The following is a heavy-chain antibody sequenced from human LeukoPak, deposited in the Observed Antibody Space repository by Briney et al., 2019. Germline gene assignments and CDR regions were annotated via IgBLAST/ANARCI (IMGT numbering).Heavy chain of an antibody. D-gene: IGHD2-15*01. V-gene: IGHV3-23*01. Sequence: GGSLRLSCAASGFTFSAYWMSWVRQAPGKGLEWVSGISGSGGSTYYADSVKGRFTISRDNSKKTLYLQMNSLRAEDTAVYYCAKSPVVTFDIWGQGTMVTVSS. CDR1: GFTFSAYW. J-gene: IGHJ3*02. CDR2: ISGSGGST. CDR3: AKSPVVTFDI.